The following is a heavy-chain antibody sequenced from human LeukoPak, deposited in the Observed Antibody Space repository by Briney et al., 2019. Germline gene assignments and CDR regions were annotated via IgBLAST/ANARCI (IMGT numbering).Heavy chain of an antibody. D-gene: IGHD6-13*01. V-gene: IGHV3-23*01. Sequence: PGGSLRLSCAASRFSFTTHAMSWVRQTPGKGLEWVSAISGSGGSTYYADSVKGRFTISRDNSKNTLYLQMNSLRAEDTAVYYCAKGLSGGAAAGTGYWGQGTLVTVSS. CDR3: AKGLSGGAAAGTGY. CDR1: RFSFTTHA. CDR2: ISGSGGST. J-gene: IGHJ4*02.